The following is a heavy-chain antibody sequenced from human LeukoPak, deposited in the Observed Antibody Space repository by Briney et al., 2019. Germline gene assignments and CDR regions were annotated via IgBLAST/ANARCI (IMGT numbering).Heavy chain of an antibody. D-gene: IGHD3-22*01. V-gene: IGHV4-34*01. CDR3: VGFPVVVTEGDY. J-gene: IGHJ4*02. Sequence: SETLSLACAVYGGSFSGYYWSWIRQPPGKGLEWIGEINHSGSTNYNPSLKSRVTISVDTSTNQFSLKLSSVTAADTAVYYCVGFPVVVTEGDYWGQGTLVTVSS. CDR2: INHSGST. CDR1: GGSFSGYY.